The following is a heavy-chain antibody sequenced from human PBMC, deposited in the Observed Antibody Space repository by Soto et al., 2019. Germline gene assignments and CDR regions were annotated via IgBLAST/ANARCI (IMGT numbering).Heavy chain of an antibody. V-gene: IGHV4-59*08. CDR2: ISNTGST. D-gene: IGHD6-19*01. CDR3: ARHVGNGWYGFDY. J-gene: IGHJ4*02. CDR1: GGSSSSFF. Sequence: QVQLQESGPGLVKPSETLSLTCSVSGGSSSSFFWSWIRRPPGKGLEWIGYISNTGSTKDNPSLKSRATMSVDRSKNQFSLRLPPVTAAATAVYYCARHVGNGWYGFDYWGQGILVTVSS.